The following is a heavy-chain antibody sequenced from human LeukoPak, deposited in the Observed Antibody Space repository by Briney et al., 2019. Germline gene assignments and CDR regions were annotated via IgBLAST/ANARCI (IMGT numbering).Heavy chain of an antibody. V-gene: IGHV4-39*07. J-gene: IGHJ6*04. D-gene: IGHD2-2*01. CDR1: GGSISSSSYY. CDR3: ARGYCSSAICYEVDV. CDR2: IYYSGST. Sequence: PSETLSLTCTVSGGSISSSSYYWGWIRQPPGKGLEWIGSIYYSGSTYYNPSLKSRVTISVDTSKNQFSLKLSSVTAADTAVYYCARGYCSSAICYEVDVWGKGTTVTVSS.